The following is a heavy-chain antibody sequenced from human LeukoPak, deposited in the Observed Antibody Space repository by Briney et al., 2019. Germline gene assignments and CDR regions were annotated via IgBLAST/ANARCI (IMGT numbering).Heavy chain of an antibody. Sequence: GGSLRLSCAASGFTFTSYWMSWVRQAPGKGLEWVANINQDGSEKNYVDSVKGRFTISRDKSKNTLYLQMNSLRAEDTAVYYCAKLIMGATFDYWGQGTLVTVSS. D-gene: IGHD1-26*01. CDR2: INQDGSEK. CDR3: AKLIMGATFDY. J-gene: IGHJ4*02. CDR1: GFTFTSYW. V-gene: IGHV3-7*03.